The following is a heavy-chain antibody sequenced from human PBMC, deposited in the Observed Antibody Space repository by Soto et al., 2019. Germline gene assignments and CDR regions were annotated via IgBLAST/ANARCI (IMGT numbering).Heavy chain of an antibody. Sequence: QVQLQESGPGLVKPSQTLSLTCTGSGDSIRSGGYYWSWIRQHPGEGLEWIGYMYYSGSTTYNPSLDSRVSISRDTSKQPFSLTVSSVTAADTAVYYCARGYSSDYYYTGIDVWGQGTTVTVSS. CDR3: ARGYSSDYYYTGIDV. J-gene: IGHJ6*02. CDR2: MYYSGST. V-gene: IGHV4-31*03. CDR1: GDSIRSGGYY. D-gene: IGHD6-25*01.